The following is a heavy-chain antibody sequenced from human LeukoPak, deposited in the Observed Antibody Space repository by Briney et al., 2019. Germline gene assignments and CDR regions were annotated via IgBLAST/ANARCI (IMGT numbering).Heavy chain of an antibody. CDR3: ARCEFFNWFDP. Sequence: SETLSLTCSVSGYSISSGYCWGWIRQTPGKALEWFGSIYGSGSTYYNPSLKSRVTISVDTSKNQFSLRLSSVTAADTAVYYCARCEFFNWFDPWGQGTLVAVSS. V-gene: IGHV4-38-2*02. CDR2: IYGSGST. CDR1: GYSISSGYC. J-gene: IGHJ5*02.